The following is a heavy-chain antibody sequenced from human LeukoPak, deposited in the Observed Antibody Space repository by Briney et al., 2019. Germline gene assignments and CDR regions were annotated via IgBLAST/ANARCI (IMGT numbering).Heavy chain of an antibody. J-gene: IGHJ4*02. CDR2: ISAYNGNT. Sequence: ASVKVSCKASGYTFTDYYMHWVRQAPGQGLEWMGWISAYNGNTNYAQKLQGRVTMTTDTSTSTAYMELRSLRSDDTAVYYCARDRLGGATHFDYWGQGTLVTVSS. CDR1: GYTFTDYY. V-gene: IGHV1-18*04. D-gene: IGHD1-26*01. CDR3: ARDRLGGATHFDY.